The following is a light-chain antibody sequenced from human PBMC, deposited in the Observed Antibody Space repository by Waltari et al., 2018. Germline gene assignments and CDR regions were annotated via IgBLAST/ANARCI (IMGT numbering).Light chain of an antibody. V-gene: IGKV1-5*01. J-gene: IGKJ2*01. Sequence: IQMTQSPSALSASVGDRVTITCRASQRINTWMAWYQQRPGKAPNVLIYDVSTLESGVPSRFSGSGSGTEFTLAINNLQPEDFATYYCQQYYRYYTFGQGTKLEIK. CDR3: QQYYRYYT. CDR1: QRINTW. CDR2: DVS.